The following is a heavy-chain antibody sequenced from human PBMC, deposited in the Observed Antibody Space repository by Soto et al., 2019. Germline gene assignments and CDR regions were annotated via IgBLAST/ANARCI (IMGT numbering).Heavy chain of an antibody. J-gene: IGHJ6*02. D-gene: IGHD2-2*01. V-gene: IGHV1-69*13. CDR3: ARVEGGPIVVVPAPSYYYYGMDV. CDR1: GGTFSSYA. Sequence: ASVKVSCKASGGTFSSYAISWVRQAPGQGLEWMGGIIPIFGTANYAQKFQGRVTITADESTSTAYMELSSLRSEDTAVYYCARVEGGPIVVVPAPSYYYYGMDVWGQGTTVTVSS. CDR2: IIPIFGTA.